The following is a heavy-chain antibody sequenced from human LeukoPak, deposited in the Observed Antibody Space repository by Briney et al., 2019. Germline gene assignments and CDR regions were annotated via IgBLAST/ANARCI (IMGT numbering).Heavy chain of an antibody. CDR2: LHSDGTST. V-gene: IGHV3-74*01. J-gene: IGHJ4*02. CDR3: ARSGWPYYFDY. Sequence: TGGSLRLSCAASGFTLRNYWMHWVRQAPGKGLVWVSRLHSDGTSTSYADSLRGRFTISRDNARNTLYLQMNTLRAEDTAVYYCARSGWPYYFDYWGQGTLVTVSS. D-gene: IGHD6-25*01. CDR1: GFTLRNYW.